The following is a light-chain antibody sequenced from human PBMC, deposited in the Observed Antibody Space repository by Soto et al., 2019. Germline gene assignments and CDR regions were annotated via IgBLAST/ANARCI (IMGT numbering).Light chain of an antibody. V-gene: IGKV1-13*02. CDR3: PQFNSYPLT. CDR2: DAS. J-gene: IGKJ4*01. Sequence: AIQLTQSPSSLSASVGDRVTITCRASQGISSALAWYQQKPGKAPKLLIYDASSLESGVTSRFSGSGSGTDFTLTIISLQPEDFATYYCPQFNSYPLTFGVGTKLDIK. CDR1: QGISSA.